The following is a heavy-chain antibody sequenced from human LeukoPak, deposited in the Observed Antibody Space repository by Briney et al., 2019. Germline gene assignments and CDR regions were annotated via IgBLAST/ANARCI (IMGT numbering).Heavy chain of an antibody. CDR1: GFTFSNAW. CDR3: TTSLAASDSY. J-gene: IGHJ4*02. CDR2: LKSKTDGGTT. V-gene: IGHV3-15*01. D-gene: IGHD6-13*01. Sequence: GGSLRLSCAASGFTFSNAWMSWVRQAPGKGLEWVGRLKSKTDGGTTAYAAPVKGRFTISRDDSKNTLYLQMNSLKTEDTAVFYCTTSLAASDSYWGQGTLVTVSS.